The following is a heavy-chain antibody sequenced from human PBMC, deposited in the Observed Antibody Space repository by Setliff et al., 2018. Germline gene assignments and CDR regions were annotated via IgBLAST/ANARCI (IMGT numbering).Heavy chain of an antibody. J-gene: IGHJ6*03. CDR1: GASISSGSYY. D-gene: IGHD3-3*01. CDR2: IHSSGSA. V-gene: IGHV4-61*09. CDR3: ARVSGFLYMDV. Sequence: SETLSLTCTVSGASISSGSYYWSWIRQPAGKGLEWIGHIHSSGSANYNSSLESRLTMSLDPSKKQFSLKLRSVTAADTAVYYCARVSGFLYMDVWGKGTPVTVSS.